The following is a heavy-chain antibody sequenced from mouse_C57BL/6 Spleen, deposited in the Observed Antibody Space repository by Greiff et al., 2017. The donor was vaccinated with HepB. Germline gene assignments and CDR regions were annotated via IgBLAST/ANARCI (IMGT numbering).Heavy chain of an antibody. V-gene: IGHV2-4*01. CDR3: AAPMISYAMDY. Sequence: VQGVESGPGLVQPSQSLSITCTVSGFSLTSYGVHWVRQPPGKGLEWLGVIWSGGSTDYNAAFISRLSISKDNSKSQVFFKMNSPQADDTAIYYCAAPMISYAMDYWGQGTSVTVSS. J-gene: IGHJ4*01. D-gene: IGHD2-3*01. CDR1: GFSLTSYG. CDR2: IWSGGST.